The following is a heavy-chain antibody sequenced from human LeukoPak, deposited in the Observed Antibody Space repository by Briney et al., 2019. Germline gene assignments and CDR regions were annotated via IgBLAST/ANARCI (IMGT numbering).Heavy chain of an antibody. V-gene: IGHV1-3*01. CDR3: ARELLRSDGFDY. CDR1: GYIFSSYA. J-gene: IGHJ4*02. Sequence: ASVKVSCKASGYIFSSYAMHWVRQAPGQRLEWMGWIDVGNGNTKYSQKFQGRVTITRDTSASTAYMEVISLRSEDTAVYYCARELLRSDGFDYWGQGTLVTVSS. D-gene: IGHD1-26*01. CDR2: IDVGNGNT.